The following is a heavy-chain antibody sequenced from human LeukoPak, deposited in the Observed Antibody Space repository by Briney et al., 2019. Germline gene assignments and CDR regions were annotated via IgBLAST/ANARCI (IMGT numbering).Heavy chain of an antibody. CDR1: GYTFTAYD. J-gene: IGHJ4*02. CDR2: MNPNSGDT. D-gene: IGHD6-13*01. Sequence: ASVKVSCKASGYTFTAYDIHWVRQATGQGLEWMGWMNPNSGDTVYAQKLQGRVTMTTDTSTSTAYMELRSLRSDDTAVYYCARVGAAGTGYWGQGTLVTVSS. V-gene: IGHV1-8*01. CDR3: ARVGAAGTGY.